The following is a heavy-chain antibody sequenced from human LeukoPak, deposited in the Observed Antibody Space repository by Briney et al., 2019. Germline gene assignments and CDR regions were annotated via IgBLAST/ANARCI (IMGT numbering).Heavy chain of an antibody. V-gene: IGHV4-39*01. CDR3: ARYESLLWFGELL. CDR1: GGSISSSSYY. Sequence: SETLSLTCTVSGGSISSSSYYWGWIRQPPGKGLEWIGSIYYSGSTYYNPSLKSRVTISVDTSKNQFSLKLSSVTAADTAVYYCARYESLLWFGELLWGQGTLVTVSS. J-gene: IGHJ4*02. D-gene: IGHD3-10*01. CDR2: IYYSGST.